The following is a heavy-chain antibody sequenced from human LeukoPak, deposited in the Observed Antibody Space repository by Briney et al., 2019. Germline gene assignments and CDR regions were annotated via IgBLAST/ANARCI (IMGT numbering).Heavy chain of an antibody. D-gene: IGHD4-11*01. V-gene: IGHV1-69*04. CDR2: IIPILGIA. CDR1: GGTFSSYA. CDR3: ATRTTVTPKAYFDY. J-gene: IGHJ4*02. Sequence: SVKVSCKASGGTFSSYAIGWVRQAPGQGLEWMGRIIPILGIANYAQKFQGRVTITADKSTSTAYMELSSLRSEDTAVYYCATRTTVTPKAYFDYWGQGTLVTVSS.